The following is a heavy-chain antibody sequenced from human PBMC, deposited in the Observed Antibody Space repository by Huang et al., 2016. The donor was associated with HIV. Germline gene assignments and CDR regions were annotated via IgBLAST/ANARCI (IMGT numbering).Heavy chain of an antibody. D-gene: IGHD6-19*01. V-gene: IGHV3-30*03. Sequence: QVQLVESGGGVVQPGRSLRLSCAASGFLFSTYGMHWVSQGPGKGLGWVAIISYDGSNKYYTDSVKGRFSISRDNSKNTRDLQMNSLRAEDTAVYYCALKGDSSGWEYFRHWGQGTLVTVSS. CDR2: ISYDGSNK. J-gene: IGHJ1*01. CDR3: ALKGDSSGWEYFRH. CDR1: GFLFSTYG.